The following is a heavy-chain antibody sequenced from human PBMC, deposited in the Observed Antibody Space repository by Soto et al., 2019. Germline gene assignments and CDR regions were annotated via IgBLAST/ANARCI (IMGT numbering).Heavy chain of an antibody. CDR1: GGSISSGDYY. V-gene: IGHV4-30-4*01. D-gene: IGHD3-22*01. Sequence: PSETLSLTCTFSGGSISSGDYYWSWIRQPPGKGLEWIGYIYYSGSTYYNPSLKSRVTISVDTSKNQFSLKLSSVTAADTAVYYCAREPDPTYYYDSSGPLLWGQGTLVTVSS. J-gene: IGHJ4*02. CDR2: IYYSGST. CDR3: AREPDPTYYYDSSGPLL.